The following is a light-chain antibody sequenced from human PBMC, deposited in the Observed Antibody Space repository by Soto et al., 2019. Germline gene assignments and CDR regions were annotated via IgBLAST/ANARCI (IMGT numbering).Light chain of an antibody. V-gene: IGKV3-15*01. CDR1: QSISSN. Sequence: EIVMTQSPATLSVSPGERATLSCRASQSISSNLAWYQQKLGQAPRLLIYGASTRATGIPARFSGSGSGTDFTITINSRQSEDFAVYYCQQYNNWPRTFGQGTKLEIK. CDR2: GAS. CDR3: QQYNNWPRT. J-gene: IGKJ2*01.